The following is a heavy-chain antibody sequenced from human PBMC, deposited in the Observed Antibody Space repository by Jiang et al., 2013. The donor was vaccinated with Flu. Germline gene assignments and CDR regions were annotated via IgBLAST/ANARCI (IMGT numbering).Heavy chain of an antibody. J-gene: IGHJ4*02. V-gene: IGHV2-26*01. Sequence: KPTQTLTLTCTLSGFSLTDPSLGVGWIRQPPGKALECLARLFTKGEISYYPSLRSGVTVSEDISKSQVVLTMTNMDPVDTATYYCARIYRIEHSSVSLPRFDHWGQGILVTVSS. D-gene: IGHD6-25*01. CDR3: ARIYRIEHSSVSLPRFDH. CDR1: GFSLTDPSLG. CDR2: LFTKGEI.